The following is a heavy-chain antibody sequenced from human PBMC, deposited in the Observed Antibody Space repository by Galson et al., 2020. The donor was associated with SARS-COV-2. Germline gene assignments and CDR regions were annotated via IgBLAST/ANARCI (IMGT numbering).Heavy chain of an antibody. CDR3: ARLGGYDLPGPREY. D-gene: IGHD5-12*01. V-gene: IGHV4-30-2*01. CDR1: GGSISSGNYS. Sequence: SETLSLTCAVSGGSISSGNYSWSWIRQPPGKGLEWIGYIYHGVTTYYNPSLTSRVTISVDGSKNQFSLRLTSVTAADTAIYYCARLGGYDLPGPREYWGQGTLVTVSS. CDR2: IYHGVTT. J-gene: IGHJ4*02.